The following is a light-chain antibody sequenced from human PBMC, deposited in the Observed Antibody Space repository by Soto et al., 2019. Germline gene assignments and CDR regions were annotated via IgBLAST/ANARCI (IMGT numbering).Light chain of an antibody. CDR1: QGISSS. CDR2: AAS. J-gene: IGKJ4*01. Sequence: DIQLTQSPSFLSASVGDRVTIPCRASQGISSSLAWYQQEPGKAPKLLIYAASTLQSGVPSRFSGSGSGTEFTLTISSLQPEDFATYYCQQLNSYPLTFGGGTKVEIK. CDR3: QQLNSYPLT. V-gene: IGKV1-9*01.